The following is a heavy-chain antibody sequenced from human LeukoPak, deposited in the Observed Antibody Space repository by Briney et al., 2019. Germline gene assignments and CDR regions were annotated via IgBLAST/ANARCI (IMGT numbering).Heavy chain of an antibody. D-gene: IGHD2-2*01. CDR1: GFTFSSYW. CDR2: IISDCGRT. J-gene: IGHJ6*03. V-gene: IGHV3-74*01. Sequence: GGSLRLSCEASGFTFSSYWIHWVRQAPGKGLVWVSRIISDCGRTSYADSVKGRFTISIDNAKNTLYLQMNSLRAEDTAVYYCARAYCSSTRCTLHYYYYYMDVWGKGTTVTVSS. CDR3: ARAYCSSTRCTLHYYYYYMDV.